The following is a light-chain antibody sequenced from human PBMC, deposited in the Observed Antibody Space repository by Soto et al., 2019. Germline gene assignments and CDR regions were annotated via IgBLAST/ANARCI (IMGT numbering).Light chain of an antibody. CDR1: QGIGSW. CDR2: TAS. V-gene: IGKV1-12*01. CDR3: QHVHSYPLS. J-gene: IGKJ4*01. Sequence: DIQMTQSPSSVSASVGDRVTITCRASQGIGSWLAWYQQKPGKAPKLLIYTASSLQSGVPSRFSGSGFGTDFTLTISSMPTEDFPNYYCQHVHSYPLSFCGATKVDIK.